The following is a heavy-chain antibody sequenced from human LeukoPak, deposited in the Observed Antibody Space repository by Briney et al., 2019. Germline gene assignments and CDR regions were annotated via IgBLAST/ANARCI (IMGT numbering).Heavy chain of an antibody. CDR3: ARDWLYVWGSYLHNWFDP. D-gene: IGHD3-16*01. J-gene: IGHJ5*02. CDR1: GFTFSSYA. CDR2: ISYDGSNK. Sequence: QPGRSLRLSCAASGFTFSSYAMHWVRQAPGKGLEWVAVISYDGSNKYYTDSVKGRFTISRDNSKNTLYLQMNSLRAEDTAVYYCARDWLYVWGSYLHNWFDPWGQGALVTVSS. V-gene: IGHV3-30-3*01.